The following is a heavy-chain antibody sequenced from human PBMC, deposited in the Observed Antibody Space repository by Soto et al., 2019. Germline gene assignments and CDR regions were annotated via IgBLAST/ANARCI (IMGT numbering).Heavy chain of an antibody. CDR3: ARRTWYYYGSGSYIDY. J-gene: IGHJ4*02. Sequence: ASETLSLTCTVSGGSISSSSYYWGWIRQPPGKGLEWIGSIYYSGSTYYNPSLKSRVTISVDTSKNQFSLKLSSVTAADTAVYYCARRTWYYYGSGSYIDYWGQGTLVTVSS. CDR1: GGSISSSSYY. V-gene: IGHV4-39*01. CDR2: IYYSGST. D-gene: IGHD3-10*01.